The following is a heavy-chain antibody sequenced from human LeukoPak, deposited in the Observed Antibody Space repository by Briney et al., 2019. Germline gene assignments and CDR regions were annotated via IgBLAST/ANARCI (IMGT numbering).Heavy chain of an antibody. CDR2: ISYDGSNK. Sequence: PGRSLRLSCAASGFTFSSYGMHWVRQAPGKGLEWVAVISYDGSNKYYADSVKGRFTISRDNSKNTLYLQMNSLRAEDTAVYYCAKGKHRIAVAVYFDYWGQGTLVTVSS. CDR3: AKGKHRIAVAVYFDY. D-gene: IGHD6-19*01. V-gene: IGHV3-30*18. CDR1: GFTFSSYG. J-gene: IGHJ4*02.